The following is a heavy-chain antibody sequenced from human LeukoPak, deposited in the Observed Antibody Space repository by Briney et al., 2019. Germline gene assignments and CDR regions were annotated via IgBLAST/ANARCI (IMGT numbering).Heavy chain of an antibody. CDR2: IIPIFGTA. D-gene: IGHD6-19*01. J-gene: IGHJ5*02. V-gene: IGHV1-69*01. CDR1: GGTFSSYA. CDR3: ARTRWGGWRRTPNDKNWFDP. Sequence: SVKVSCKASGGTFSSYAISWVRQAPGQGLEWMGGIIPIFGTANYAQKFQGRVTITADESTSTAYMELSSLRSEDTAVYYCARTRWGGWRRTPNDKNWFDPWGQGTLVTVSS.